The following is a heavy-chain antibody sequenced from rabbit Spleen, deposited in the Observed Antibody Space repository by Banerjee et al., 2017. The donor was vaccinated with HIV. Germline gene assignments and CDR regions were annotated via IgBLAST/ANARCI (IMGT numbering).Heavy chain of an antibody. CDR3: ARDLVAVIGWNFNL. J-gene: IGHJ4*01. CDR2: IGAGSGTT. D-gene: IGHD1-1*01. V-gene: IGHV1S45*01. Sequence: QEQLEESGGGLVKPEGSLTLTCKASGFSFSEKEGMCWVRQAPGKGLEWIGCIGAGSGTTYYASWAKGRFTISKTSSTTVTLQMTSLTAADRATYFCARDLVAVIGWNFNLWGPGTLVT. CDR1: GFSFSEKEG.